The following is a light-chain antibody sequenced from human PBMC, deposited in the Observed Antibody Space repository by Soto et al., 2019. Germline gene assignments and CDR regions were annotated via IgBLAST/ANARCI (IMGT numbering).Light chain of an antibody. CDR3: QQSYSTPRT. CDR1: QTISNY. CDR2: AAS. J-gene: IGKJ1*01. V-gene: IGKV1-39*01. Sequence: DIQMTPSPSSLSASVGDRVTITCRASQTISNYLNWYQQKPGKAPKLLIYAASSLQSGVPSRFSGSGSGTDFTLSISSLQPEDFATYYCQQSYSTPRTFGQGTKVDIK.